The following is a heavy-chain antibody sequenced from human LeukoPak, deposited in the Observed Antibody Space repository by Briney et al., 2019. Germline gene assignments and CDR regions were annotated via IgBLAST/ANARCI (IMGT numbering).Heavy chain of an antibody. CDR2: MYLGGTT. J-gene: IGHJ4*02. CDR1: GGSISSLNL. CDR3: AGLEGRYSTDWFYFFDY. Sequence: SETLSLACIVSGGSISSLNLWSWLRQPPGKGLEWIGEMYLGGTTNFNPSLKSRVTILIDKSKNQLSLQLTSVTAADTAVYYCAGLEGRYSTDWFYFFDYWGQGALVTVSS. D-gene: IGHD6-19*01. V-gene: IGHV4-4*02.